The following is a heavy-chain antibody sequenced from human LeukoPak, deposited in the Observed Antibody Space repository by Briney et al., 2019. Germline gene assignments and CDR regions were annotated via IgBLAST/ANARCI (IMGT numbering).Heavy chain of an antibody. D-gene: IGHD2-15*01. CDR3: ARVVVAATGYFDY. CDR2: IYHSGST. V-gene: IGHV4-30-2*01. CDR1: GGSISSGGYS. Sequence: SQTLSLTCAVSGGSISSGGYSWSWIRQPPGKGLEWIGYIYHSGSTYYNPSLKSRVTISVDRSKNQFSLKLSSVTAADTAMYYCARVVVAATGYFDYWGQGTLVTVSS. J-gene: IGHJ4*02.